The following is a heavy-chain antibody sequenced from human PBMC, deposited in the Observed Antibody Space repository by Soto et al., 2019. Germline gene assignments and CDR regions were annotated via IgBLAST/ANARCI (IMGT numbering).Heavy chain of an antibody. CDR3: ARDLICCGMDV. V-gene: IGHV4-59*01. Sequence: NPSETLSLTCNVSGGSMRSYYWTWMRQSPGKGLEWLGNVFYSGNTNLNPSLRDRLSISVDTSKNKFSLMLNSVTAVDTAVYYCARDLICCGMDVWGQGTTVTVSS. CDR2: VFYSGNT. CDR1: GGSMRSYY. J-gene: IGHJ6*02. D-gene: IGHD2-8*01.